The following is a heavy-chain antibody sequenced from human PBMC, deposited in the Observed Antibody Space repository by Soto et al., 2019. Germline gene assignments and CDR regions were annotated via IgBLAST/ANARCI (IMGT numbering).Heavy chain of an antibody. CDR3: ARGERRDYGDFNGLDV. CDR1: GYTFTSYG. Sequence: AASVKVSCKASGYTFTSYGISWVRQAPGQGLEWMGWISAYNGNTNYAQKLQGRVTMTTDTSTSTAYMELSSLRSEDTAVYYCARGERRDYGDFNGLDVWDQGTTVTVSS. V-gene: IGHV1-18*04. J-gene: IGHJ6*02. CDR2: ISAYNGNT. D-gene: IGHD4-17*01.